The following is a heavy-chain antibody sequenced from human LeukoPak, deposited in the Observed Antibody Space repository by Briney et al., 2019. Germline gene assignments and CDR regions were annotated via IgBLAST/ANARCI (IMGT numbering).Heavy chain of an antibody. CDR1: GGSISSGGYY. J-gene: IGHJ4*02. Sequence: SQTLSLTCAVSGGSISSGGYYWSWIRQHPGKGLEWIGYIYYSGSTYYNPSLKSRVTISVDTSKNQFSLKLSSVTAADTAVYYCARMRIAARTYYFDYWGQGTLVTVSS. CDR3: ARMRIAARTYYFDY. V-gene: IGHV4-31*11. CDR2: IYYSGST. D-gene: IGHD6-6*01.